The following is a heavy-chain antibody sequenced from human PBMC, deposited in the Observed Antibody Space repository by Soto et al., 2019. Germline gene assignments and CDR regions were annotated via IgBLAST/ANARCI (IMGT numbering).Heavy chain of an antibody. J-gene: IGHJ4*02. CDR1: GGSVSSYY. CDR2: VYYSGIT. CDR3: AKFSNNFDY. D-gene: IGHD4-4*01. Sequence: PSETLSLTCTVSGGSVSSYYWSWIRQPPGKGLEWIGYVYYSGITKYNPSLQSRTTMSVDTSKNEFSLRLSSVTATDTAVYYCAKFSNNFDYWGQGSLVTVSS. V-gene: IGHV4-59*02.